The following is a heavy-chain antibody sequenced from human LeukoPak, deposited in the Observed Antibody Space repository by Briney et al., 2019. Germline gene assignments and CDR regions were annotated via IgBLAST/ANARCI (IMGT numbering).Heavy chain of an antibody. CDR2: ISGSGGST. J-gene: IGHJ4*02. V-gene: IGHV3-23*01. CDR1: GFTFSSYA. D-gene: IGHD2-15*01. CDR3: AKGEDIVVVVAATPDPFDY. Sequence: GGSLRLSCAASGFTFSSYAMSWVRQAPGKGLEWGSAISGSGGSTYYADSVKGRFTISRDNSKNTLYLQMNSLRAEDTAVYYRAKGEDIVVVVAATPDPFDYWGQGTLVTVSS.